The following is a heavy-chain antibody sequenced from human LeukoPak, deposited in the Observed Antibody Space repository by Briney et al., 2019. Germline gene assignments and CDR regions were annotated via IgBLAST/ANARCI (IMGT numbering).Heavy chain of an antibody. Sequence: ASVKVSCKASGYTFTSYYMHWVRQAPGQGLECMGISNPSGGSTSYAQKFQGRVTMTRDTSTSTVYMELSSLRSEDTAVYYCARVKVYYDSSGGTLDYWGQGTLVTVSS. CDR2: SNPSGGST. J-gene: IGHJ4*02. V-gene: IGHV1-46*01. CDR1: GYTFTSYY. CDR3: ARVKVYYDSSGGTLDY. D-gene: IGHD3-22*01.